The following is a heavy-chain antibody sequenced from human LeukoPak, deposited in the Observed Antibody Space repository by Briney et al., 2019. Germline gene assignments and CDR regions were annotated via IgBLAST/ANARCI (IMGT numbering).Heavy chain of an antibody. J-gene: IGHJ6*04. CDR3: ASAPYYDILTGYYIRYGMDV. D-gene: IGHD3-9*01. CDR1: GGSVSSGSYY. V-gene: IGHV4-61*01. Sequence: SETLSLTCTVSGGSVSSGSYYWSWIRQPPGKGLEWIVYIYYSGSTNYNPSLKSRVTISVDTSKNQFSLKLSSVTAADTAVYYCASAPYYDILTGYYIRYGMDVWGKGTTVTVSS. CDR2: IYYSGST.